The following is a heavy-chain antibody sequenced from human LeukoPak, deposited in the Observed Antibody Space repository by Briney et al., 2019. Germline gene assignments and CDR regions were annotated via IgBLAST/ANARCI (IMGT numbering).Heavy chain of an antibody. V-gene: IGHV3-23*01. CDR3: AKRSMTTVTEDYFDY. J-gene: IGHJ4*02. CDR1: GFTFSSYA. D-gene: IGHD4-17*01. Sequence: GGSLRLSCAASGFTFSSYAMSWVRQAPGKGLEWVSDISGSGGSTYYADSVKGRFTISRDNSKNTLYLQMNSLRAEDTAVYYCAKRSMTTVTEDYFDYWGQGTLVTVSS. CDR2: ISGSGGST.